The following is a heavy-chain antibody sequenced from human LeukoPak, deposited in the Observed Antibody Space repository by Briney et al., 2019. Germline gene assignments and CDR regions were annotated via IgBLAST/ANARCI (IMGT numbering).Heavy chain of an antibody. Sequence: ASVKVSCKASGGTFSSYAISWVRQAPGQGLEWMGRIIPILGIASYAQKFQGRVTITADKSTSTAYTELSSLRSEDTAVYYCASGPIAAAGTNYGMDVWGQGTTVTVSS. CDR3: ASGPIAAAGTNYGMDV. D-gene: IGHD6-13*01. CDR2: IIPILGIA. V-gene: IGHV1-69*04. CDR1: GGTFSSYA. J-gene: IGHJ6*02.